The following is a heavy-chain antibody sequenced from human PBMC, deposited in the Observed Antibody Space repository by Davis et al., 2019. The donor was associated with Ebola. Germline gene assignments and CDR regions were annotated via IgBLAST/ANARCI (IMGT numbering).Heavy chain of an antibody. J-gene: IGHJ5*02. D-gene: IGHD2-8*02. Sequence: SEPLSLTCAVYGGSFSGYYWSWIRQPPGKGLEWIGEINHSGSTNYNPSLKSRVTISVDTSKNQLSLKLSSVTAADTAVYYCARILCWWRRFDPWGQGTLVTVSS. CDR1: GGSFSGYY. CDR3: ARILCWWRRFDP. V-gene: IGHV4-34*01. CDR2: INHSGST.